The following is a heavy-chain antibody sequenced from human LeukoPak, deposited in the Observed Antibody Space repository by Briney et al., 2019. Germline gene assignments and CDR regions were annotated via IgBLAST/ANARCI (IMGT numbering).Heavy chain of an antibody. CDR3: ARGPPQEDYVWGSYRSDY. D-gene: IGHD3-16*02. Sequence: GASVKVSCKVSGYTLTELSMHWVRQAPGKGLEWMGGFDPEDGETIYAQKFQGRVTMTEDTSTDTAYMELSSLRSEDTAVYYCARGPPQEDYVWGSYRSDYWGQGTLVTVSS. J-gene: IGHJ4*02. V-gene: IGHV1-24*01. CDR2: FDPEDGET. CDR1: GYTLTELS.